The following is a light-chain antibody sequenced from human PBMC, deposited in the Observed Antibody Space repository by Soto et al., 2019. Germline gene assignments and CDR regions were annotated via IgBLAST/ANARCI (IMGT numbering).Light chain of an antibody. CDR3: SSYTSSSTYV. V-gene: IGLV2-14*03. CDR2: DVS. J-gene: IGLJ1*01. Sequence: QSVLTQPASVSGSPGQSITISCTGTSSDVGAYNYVSWYQQHPGKAPKLMIYDVSNRPSGVSDRFSGSKSVNTASLTISGLQAEDEADYYCSSYTSSSTYVFGTGTKVTVL. CDR1: SSDVGAYNY.